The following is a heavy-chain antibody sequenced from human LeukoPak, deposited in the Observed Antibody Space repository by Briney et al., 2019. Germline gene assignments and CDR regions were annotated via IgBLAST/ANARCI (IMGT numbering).Heavy chain of an antibody. CDR3: ESIYSSSSRRVDY. CDR2: IYYSGST. CDR1: GGSVSSGSYY. J-gene: IGHJ4*02. D-gene: IGHD6-6*01. V-gene: IGHV4-61*01. Sequence: SETLSLTCTVSGGSVSSGSYYWSWIRQPPGKGPEWIGYIYYSGSTNYNPSLKSRVTISVDTSKNQFSLKLSSVTAADTAVYYCESIYSSSSRRVDYWGQGTLVTVSS.